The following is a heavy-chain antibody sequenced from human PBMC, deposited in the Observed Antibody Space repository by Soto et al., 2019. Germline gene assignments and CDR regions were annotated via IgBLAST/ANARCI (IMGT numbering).Heavy chain of an antibody. Sequence: ASVKVSCKASGGTFSSYAISWVRQAPGQELEWMGGIIPIFGTANYAQKFQGRVTITADESTSTAYMELSSLRSEDTAVYYCARDDSSGYYRDGMDVWGQGTTVTVSS. CDR3: ARDDSSGYYRDGMDV. CDR1: GGTFSSYA. D-gene: IGHD3-22*01. V-gene: IGHV1-69*13. CDR2: IIPIFGTA. J-gene: IGHJ6*02.